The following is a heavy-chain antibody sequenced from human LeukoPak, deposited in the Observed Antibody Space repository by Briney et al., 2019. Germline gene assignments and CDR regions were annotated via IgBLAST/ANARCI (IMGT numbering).Heavy chain of an antibody. J-gene: IGHJ4*02. Sequence: ASVKISCKASRYTFTDYYMHWVQQAPGKGLEWMGRVDPEDGETIYAEKFQGRVTITADTSTDTAYMELSSLRSEDTAVYYCATRYSGSYYLDYWGQGTLVTVSS. CDR2: VDPEDGET. D-gene: IGHD1-26*01. CDR1: RYTFTDYY. V-gene: IGHV1-69-2*01. CDR3: ATRYSGSYYLDY.